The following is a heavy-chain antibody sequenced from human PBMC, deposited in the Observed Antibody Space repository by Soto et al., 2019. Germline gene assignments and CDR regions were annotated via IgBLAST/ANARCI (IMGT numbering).Heavy chain of an antibody. CDR3: ARALAGSYDY. CDR2: TYYRSKWSA. V-gene: IGHV6-1*01. CDR1: GDSVSSKSAA. Sequence: SQTLSLTCAISGDSVSSKSAAWNWIRQSPSRGLEWLGRTYYRSKWSADYALSLRGRITVNPDTSKNQFSLHLNSVTPDDTAVYYCARALAGSYDYRGQGTLGTVSS. J-gene: IGHJ4*02. D-gene: IGHD1-26*01.